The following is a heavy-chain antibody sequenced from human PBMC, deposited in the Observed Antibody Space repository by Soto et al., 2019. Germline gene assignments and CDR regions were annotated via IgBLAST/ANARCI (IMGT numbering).Heavy chain of an antibody. CDR2: IYYSGST. D-gene: IGHD1-7*01. J-gene: IGHJ6*02. V-gene: IGHV4-59*02. Sequence: QVQLQESGPGLVKPSETLSLTCTVSGGSVSSYYWSWIRQPPGKGLEWIGYIYYSGSTNYNPSLKSRVTISVDTSKNQFSLKLSSVTAADTAVYYCAREGLTGTIGLYYYYGMDVGGQGTTVTVSS. CDR3: AREGLTGTIGLYYYYGMDV. CDR1: GGSVSSYY.